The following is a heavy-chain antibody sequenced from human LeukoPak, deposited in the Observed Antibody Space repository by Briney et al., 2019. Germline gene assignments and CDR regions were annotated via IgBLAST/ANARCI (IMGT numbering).Heavy chain of an antibody. CDR1: GYTFTSYG. CDR3: ARDRVMITFGGVIVNDY. V-gene: IGHV1-18*01. CDR2: ISAYYGNT. J-gene: IGHJ4*02. D-gene: IGHD3-16*02. Sequence: ASVKVSCKASGYTFTSYGISWVRQAPGQGLEWMGWISAYYGNTNYAQKLQGRVTMTTDTSTSTAYMELRSLRSDDTAVYYCARDRVMITFGGVIVNDYWGQGTLVTVSS.